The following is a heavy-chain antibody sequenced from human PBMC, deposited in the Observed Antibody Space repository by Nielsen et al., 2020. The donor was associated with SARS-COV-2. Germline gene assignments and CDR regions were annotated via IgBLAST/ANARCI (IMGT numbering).Heavy chain of an antibody. Sequence: GESLKISCAASGFTFSSYGMHWVRQAPGKGLEWVAFIRYDGSNKYYADSVKGRFTISRDKSKNTLYLQMNSLRAEDTAVYYCAKDSQQLVSSFDYWGQGTLVTVSS. J-gene: IGHJ4*02. CDR3: AKDSQQLVSSFDY. D-gene: IGHD6-13*01. CDR2: IRYDGSNK. V-gene: IGHV3-30*02. CDR1: GFTFSSYG.